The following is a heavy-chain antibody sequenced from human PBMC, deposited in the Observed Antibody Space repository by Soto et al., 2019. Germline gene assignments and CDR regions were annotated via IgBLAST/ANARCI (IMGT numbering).Heavy chain of an antibody. CDR1: GGSVSGANYY. J-gene: IGHJ3*02. Sequence: QVQLQQWGAGLLKPSETLSLTCAVYGGSVSGANYYWSWIRQPPGKGLEWIGEMSHSGGTHFNPSLKSRVTISVDTSTNHFSLKMSSVTAADTALYYCARVERGTATTGVDAFDIWGPGTMVTVSS. CDR2: MSHSGGT. CDR3: ARVERGTATTGVDAFDI. D-gene: IGHD1-1*01. V-gene: IGHV4-34*01.